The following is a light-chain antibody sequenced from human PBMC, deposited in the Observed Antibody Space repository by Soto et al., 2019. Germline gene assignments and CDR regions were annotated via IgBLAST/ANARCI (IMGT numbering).Light chain of an antibody. Sequence: QPVLTQPPSVSGAPGQRVTMSCTGSSSNIGAGYDVHWFQQFPGTAPKLLIYSSYNRPSGVPDRFSGSKSGTSASLAITGLQAEDEADFYCQSYDSSLSAYVFGTGTKVTVL. CDR3: QSYDSSLSAYV. J-gene: IGLJ1*01. V-gene: IGLV1-40*01. CDR1: SSNIGAGYD. CDR2: SSY.